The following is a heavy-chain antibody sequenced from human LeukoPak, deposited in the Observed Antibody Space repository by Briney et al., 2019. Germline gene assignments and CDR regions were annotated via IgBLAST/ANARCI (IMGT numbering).Heavy chain of an antibody. CDR2: INPSGGST. CDR1: GYTFTSYY. CDR3: ARDPGSSGYYSNWFDP. D-gene: IGHD3-22*01. Sequence: ASVKVSCKASGYTFTSYYMHWVRQAPGQGLEWIGIINPSGGSTSYAQKFQGRITMTRDTSTSTVYMELSSLRSEDTAVYYCARDPGSSGYYSNWFDPWGQGTLVTVSS. V-gene: IGHV1-46*01. J-gene: IGHJ5*02.